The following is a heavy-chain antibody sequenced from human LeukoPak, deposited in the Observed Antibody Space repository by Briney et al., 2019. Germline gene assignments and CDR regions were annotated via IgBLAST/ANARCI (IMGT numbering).Heavy chain of an antibody. D-gene: IGHD3-3*01. CDR3: ANSHSYYDFWSGYYGYFDY. CDR1: GFTFSSYW. J-gene: IGHJ4*02. Sequence: GGSLRLSCAASGFTFSSYWMSWVRQAPGKGLEWVANIKQDGSEKYYVDSVKGRFTISSDNAKNSLYLQMNSLRAEDTAVYYCANSHSYYDFWSGYYGYFDYWGQGTLVTVSS. CDR2: IKQDGSEK. V-gene: IGHV3-7*01.